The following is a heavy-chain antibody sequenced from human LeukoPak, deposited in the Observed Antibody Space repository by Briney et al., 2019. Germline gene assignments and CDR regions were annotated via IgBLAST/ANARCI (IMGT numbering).Heavy chain of an antibody. CDR3: AKDSRHRIVGTTTFLDY. V-gene: IGHV3-23*01. CDR2: ISGSGGST. D-gene: IGHD1-26*01. CDR1: GFTFSSYG. J-gene: IGHJ4*02. Sequence: GGTLRLSCAASGFTFSSYGMSWVRQAPGKGLEWVSAISGSGGSTYYADSVKGRFTISRDNSRNTLYLQVNSLRAEDTAVYYCAKDSRHRIVGTTTFLDYWGQGTLVTVSS.